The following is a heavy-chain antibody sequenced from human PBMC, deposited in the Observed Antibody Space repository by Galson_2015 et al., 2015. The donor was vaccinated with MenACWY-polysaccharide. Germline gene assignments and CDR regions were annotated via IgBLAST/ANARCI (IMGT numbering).Heavy chain of an antibody. CDR2: ISLDGTTT. Sequence: SLRLSCAASGFTFSKNWMTWVRQAPGKGLEWVSNISLDGTTTYYVGSVRGRFTTSRDNADNLLFLQLNSLRAEDTALYYCVRGGGDGDTDCHCGQRTLVTDTS. V-gene: IGHV3-7*01. CDR1: GFTFSKNW. J-gene: IGHJ4*02. CDR3: VRGGGDGDTDCH. D-gene: IGHD2-21*02.